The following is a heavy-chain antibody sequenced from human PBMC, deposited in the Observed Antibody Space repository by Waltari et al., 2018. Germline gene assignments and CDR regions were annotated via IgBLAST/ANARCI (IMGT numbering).Heavy chain of an antibody. CDR1: GFTFRHYS. CDR2: ISGSTGYI. D-gene: IGHD5-12*01. V-gene: IGHV3-21*01. J-gene: IGHJ4*02. CDR3: ARAEQPMATIIGVDY. Sequence: EVQLVESGGGLVKPGGSLRLACAASGFTFRHYSMNWVRQAPGKGLEWVSSISGSTGYIYYADSVKGRFTISRDNAKSSLYLEMNSLRGEDTAIYYCARAEQPMATIIGVDYWGQGTLVTVSS.